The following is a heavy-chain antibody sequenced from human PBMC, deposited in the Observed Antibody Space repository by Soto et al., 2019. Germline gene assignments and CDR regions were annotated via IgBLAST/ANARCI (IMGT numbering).Heavy chain of an antibody. CDR3: ARDLLDYDSSGFSFDP. CDR2: IYTSGST. Sequence: SETLALTCTDSGGSISSYYWSWIRQPAGKGLEWIGRIYTSGSTNYNPSLKSRVTMSVDTSKNQFSLKLSSVTAADTAVYYCARDLLDYDSSGFSFDPWGQGTLVTV. CDR1: GGSISSYY. V-gene: IGHV4-4*07. D-gene: IGHD3-22*01. J-gene: IGHJ5*02.